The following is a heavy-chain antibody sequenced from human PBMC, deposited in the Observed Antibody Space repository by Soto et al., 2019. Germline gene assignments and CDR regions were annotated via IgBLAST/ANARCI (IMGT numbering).Heavy chain of an antibody. CDR3: ATSGYSYGQADY. V-gene: IGHV4-61*01. Sequence: QVQLQESGPGLVKPSETLSLTCTVSGGSVSSGSYYWSWIRQPPGKGLEWIGYIYYSGSTNYNPSLKSRVTISVDTSKNQCSLKLSSVTAADTAVYYCATSGYSYGQADYWGQGTLVTVSS. J-gene: IGHJ4*02. D-gene: IGHD5-18*01. CDR1: GGSVSSGSYY. CDR2: IYYSGST.